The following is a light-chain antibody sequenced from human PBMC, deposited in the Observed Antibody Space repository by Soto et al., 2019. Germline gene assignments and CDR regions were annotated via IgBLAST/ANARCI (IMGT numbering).Light chain of an antibody. J-gene: IGKJ2*01. CDR2: KAS. CDR1: QSISSW. V-gene: IGKV1-5*03. Sequence: DIQMTQSPSTLSASVGDRVTITCRASQSISSWLAWYQQKPGRAPKLLIYKASSLESGVPSRFSGSGSGTEFTLTISSLQPDDFATYYCQQYNSYPYTFGQGTKLEIK. CDR3: QQYNSYPYT.